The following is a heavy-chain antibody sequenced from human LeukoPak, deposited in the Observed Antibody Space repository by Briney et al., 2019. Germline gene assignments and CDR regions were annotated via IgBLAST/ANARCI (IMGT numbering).Heavy chain of an antibody. D-gene: IGHD4-23*01. CDR2: MNPRGGST. CDR3: ARVDDYGGNSVGY. Sequence: GASVKVSCKASGYSFTTYYMHWMRQAPVQGLEWMGTMNPRGGSTNYAQKFQGRVTMIRDPSTSTVYMELSSLRFEDTAVYYCARVDDYGGNSVGYWGQGTLVTVSS. CDR1: GYSFTTYY. J-gene: IGHJ4*02. V-gene: IGHV1-46*01.